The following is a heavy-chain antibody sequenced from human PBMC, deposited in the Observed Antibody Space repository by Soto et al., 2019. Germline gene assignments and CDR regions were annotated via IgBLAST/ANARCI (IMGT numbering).Heavy chain of an antibody. J-gene: IGHJ6*02. CDR1: GGTFSSYA. CDR2: IIPIFGTA. CDR3: ARGGHSNNYYYYGMDV. Sequence: SVKVSCKASGGTFSSYAISWARQAPGQGLEWMGGIIPIFGTANYAQKFQGRVTITADESTSTAYMELSSLRSEDTAVYYCARGGHSNNYYYYGMDVWGQGTTVTVSS. V-gene: IGHV1-69*13.